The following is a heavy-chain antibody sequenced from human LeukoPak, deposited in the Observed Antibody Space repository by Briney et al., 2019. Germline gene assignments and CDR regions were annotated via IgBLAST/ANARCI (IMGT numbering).Heavy chain of an antibody. CDR1: GNYW. D-gene: IGHD2-2*01. V-gene: IGHV3-74*01. CDR2: INSDGSWT. Sequence: GGSLRLSCAASGNYWMHWVRQAPGKELVWVSHINSDGSWTSYADSVKGRFTISKDNAKNTVYLQMNNLRAEDTAVYYCVSFYETYWGRGTLVTVSS. J-gene: IGHJ4*02. CDR3: VSFYETY.